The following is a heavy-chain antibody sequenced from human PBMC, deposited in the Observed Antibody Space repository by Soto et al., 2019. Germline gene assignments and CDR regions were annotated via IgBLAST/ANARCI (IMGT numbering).Heavy chain of an antibody. CDR1: GDSVSSNSAA. CDR3: AREFLGSGQFDY. V-gene: IGHV6-1*01. J-gene: IGHJ4*02. Sequence: SQTLSLTCAISGDSVSSNSAAWNWIRQSPSRGLECLRRAYYRSKWYNDYAVSVKSRVTINPDTSKNPFSLPLHAVTPVDTAVYDCAREFLGSGQFDYWDQGCLVTVSS. D-gene: IGHD1-26*01. CDR2: AYYRSKWYN.